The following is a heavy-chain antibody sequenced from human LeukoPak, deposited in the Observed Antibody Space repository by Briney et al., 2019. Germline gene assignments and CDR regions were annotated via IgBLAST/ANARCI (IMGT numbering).Heavy chain of an antibody. CDR2: INHSGST. Sequence: PSETLSLTCAVYGGSFSGYYWSWIRQPPGKGLEWIGEINHSGSTNYNPSLKSRVTISVDTSKNQFSLKLSSVTAADTAVYYCARERDSEWLPRSYYFDYWGQGTLVTVSS. CDR1: GGSFSGYY. J-gene: IGHJ4*02. D-gene: IGHD5-24*01. CDR3: ARERDSEWLPRSYYFDY. V-gene: IGHV4-34*01.